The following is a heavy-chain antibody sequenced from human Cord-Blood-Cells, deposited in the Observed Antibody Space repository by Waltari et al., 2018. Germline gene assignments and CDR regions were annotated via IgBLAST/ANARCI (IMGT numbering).Heavy chain of an antibody. CDR1: GHSFTSYW. D-gene: IGHD6-19*01. CDR2: IYPGDSDT. V-gene: IGHV5-51*01. Sequence: EVQLVQSGAEVKKPGGSLKISCKGSGHSFTSYWIVSVLQMPGKGLESMGIIYPGDSDTRYSPSFQGQVTISADKSISTAYLQWSSLKASDTAMYYCARHDHQSSGWYGGYWGQGTLVTVSS. CDR3: ARHDHQSSGWYGGY. J-gene: IGHJ4*02.